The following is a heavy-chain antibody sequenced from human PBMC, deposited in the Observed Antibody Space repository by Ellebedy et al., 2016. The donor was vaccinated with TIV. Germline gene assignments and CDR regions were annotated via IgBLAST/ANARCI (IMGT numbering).Heavy chain of an antibody. J-gene: IGHJ4*02. CDR2: INPNSGGT. CDR1: GGTFSSYA. D-gene: IGHD6-13*01. CDR3: ARHAHPAGIAAAAPQKY. Sequence: AASVKVSCKASGGTFSSYAISWVRQAPGQGLEWMGWINPNSGGTNYAQKFQGRVTMTRDTSISTAYMELSRLRSDDTAVYYCARHAHPAGIAAAAPQKYWGQGTLVTVSS. V-gene: IGHV1-2*02.